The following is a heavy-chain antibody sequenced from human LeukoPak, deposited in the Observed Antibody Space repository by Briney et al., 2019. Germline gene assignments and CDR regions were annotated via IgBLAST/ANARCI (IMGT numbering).Heavy chain of an antibody. J-gene: IGHJ3*02. V-gene: IGHV3-30*18. CDR1: GFTFSSYG. CDR3: AKDYDSSGWAAFDI. CDR2: ISYDGSNK. Sequence: SGGSLRLSCAASGFTFSSYGMHWVRQAPGKGLEWVAVISYDGSNKYFADSVKGRFTISRDNSKNTLYLQMNSLRAEDTAVYYCAKDYDSSGWAAFDIWGQGTMVTVSS. D-gene: IGHD3-22*01.